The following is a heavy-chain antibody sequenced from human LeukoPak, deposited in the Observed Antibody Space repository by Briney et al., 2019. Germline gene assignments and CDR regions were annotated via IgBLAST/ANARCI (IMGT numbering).Heavy chain of an antibody. V-gene: IGHV4-4*09. D-gene: IGHD2-2*01. CDR3: ARTRPPAGPQYYYGMDV. CDR2: KYTTGSS. Sequence: SETLSLTCTVSGGSRNNYYWSWVRQPPGEGLEWIGYKYTTGSSNYSPSLMGRVTISEDMAQNQISLRLTSVTAADTAVYYCARTRPPAGPQYYYGMDVWSQGTPVTVSS. J-gene: IGHJ6*02. CDR1: GGSRNNYY.